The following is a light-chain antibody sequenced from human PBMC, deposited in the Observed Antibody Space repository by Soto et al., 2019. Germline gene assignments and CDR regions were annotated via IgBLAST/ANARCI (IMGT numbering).Light chain of an antibody. J-gene: IGKJ1*01. CDR2: GTS. V-gene: IGKV3-20*01. CDR1: QSVSSSY. Sequence: EIVLTQCPGTLSLSPGERATLSCRASQSVSSSYLSLYQQTAGQAPRLLIYGTSNRATDIPDRFSGRGSGTDFPHTVSRLEPQDSAVYYCQQYDSSPPTTFGQGTKGDIK. CDR3: QQYDSSPPTT.